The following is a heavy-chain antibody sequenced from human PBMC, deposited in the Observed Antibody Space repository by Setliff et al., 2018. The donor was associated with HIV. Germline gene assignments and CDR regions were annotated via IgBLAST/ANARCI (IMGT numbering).Heavy chain of an antibody. J-gene: IGHJ4*02. CDR3: AKDVAGLSPNRNVKSGYFDY. CDR1: GFTFSSYA. Sequence: GGSLRLSCAASGFTFSSYAMSWVRQAPGKGLEWVSAISGSGGSTYYADSVKGRFTISRDNSKNTLYLQMNSLRAEDTAVYYCAKDVAGLSPNRNVKSGYFDYWGQGTLVTVSS. V-gene: IGHV3-23*01. CDR2: ISGSGGST. D-gene: IGHD1-26*01.